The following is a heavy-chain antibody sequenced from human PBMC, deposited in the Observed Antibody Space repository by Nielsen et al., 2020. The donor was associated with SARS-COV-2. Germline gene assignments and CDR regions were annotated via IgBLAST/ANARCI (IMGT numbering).Heavy chain of an antibody. CDR1: GFTFSGSA. CDR2: IRSKTNSYAT. V-gene: IGHV3-73*01. Sequence: GESLKISCAASGFTFSGSAMHWVRQASGKGLEWVGRIRSKTNSYATAYAASVKGRFTISRDDSKNTAYLQMNSLKTEDTAVYYCARDGDPDIVVVVAAYFDYWGQGTLVTVSS. J-gene: IGHJ4*02. D-gene: IGHD2-15*01. CDR3: ARDGDPDIVVVVAAYFDY.